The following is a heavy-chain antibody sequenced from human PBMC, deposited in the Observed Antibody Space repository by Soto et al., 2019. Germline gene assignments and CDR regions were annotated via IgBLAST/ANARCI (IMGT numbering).Heavy chain of an antibody. D-gene: IGHD1-20*01. V-gene: IGHV1-3*01. CDR2: INAGNGNT. J-gene: IGHJ4*02. CDR1: GYTFTSYA. Sequence: GASVKVSCKASGYTFTSYAMHWVRQAPGQRLEWMGWINAGNGNTKYSQKFQGRVTITRDTSASTAYMELSSLRSEDTAVSYCARGITLPTPLDYWGQGTLVNVSS. CDR3: ARGITLPTPLDY.